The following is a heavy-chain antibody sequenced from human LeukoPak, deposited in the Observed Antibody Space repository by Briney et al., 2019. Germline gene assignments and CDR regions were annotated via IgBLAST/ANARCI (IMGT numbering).Heavy chain of an antibody. D-gene: IGHD5-18*01. CDR3: ARVPPYSSGYGGFDY. CDR2: INHSGST. CDR1: GGSFSGYY. Sequence: SETLSLTCAVYGGSFSGYYWSWIRQPPGKGLEWIGEINHSGSTNYNPSLKSRATLSVDTSKNQFSLQLSSVTAADTAVYHCARVPPYSSGYGGFDYWGQGALVTVSS. J-gene: IGHJ4*02. V-gene: IGHV4-34*01.